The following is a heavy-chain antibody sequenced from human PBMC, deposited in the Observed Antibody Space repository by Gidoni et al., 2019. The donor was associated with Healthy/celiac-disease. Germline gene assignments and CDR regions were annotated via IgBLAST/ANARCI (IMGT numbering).Heavy chain of an antibody. J-gene: IGHJ4*02. CDR2: IIPIFGTA. CDR3: ARALSEGATTPYFDY. CDR1: GGPFSSYA. Sequence: QVPLVQSGAEVKKPGSSVKVSCKASGGPFSSYAISWVRQAPGQGLEWMGGIIPIFGTANYAQKFQGRVTITADESTSTAYMELSSLRSEDTAVYYCARALSEGATTPYFDYWGQGTLVTVSS. V-gene: IGHV1-69*01. D-gene: IGHD1-26*01.